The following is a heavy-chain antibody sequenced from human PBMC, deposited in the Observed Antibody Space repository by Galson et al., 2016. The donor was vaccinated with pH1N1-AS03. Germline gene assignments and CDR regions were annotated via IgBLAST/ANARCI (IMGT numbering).Heavy chain of an antibody. CDR3: EREPWGSTQGEY. Sequence: SLRLSCAASGFTINNYYMSWVRQAPGKGLEWVSVIYGGGDTFYADSVKGRFTIFRDNSKNTVYLQMNSLRVEDTAVYYWEREPWGSTQGEYWGQGTLVTVSS. J-gene: IGHJ4*02. V-gene: IGHV3-53*01. CDR1: GFTINNYY. D-gene: IGHD3-16*01. CDR2: IYGGGDT.